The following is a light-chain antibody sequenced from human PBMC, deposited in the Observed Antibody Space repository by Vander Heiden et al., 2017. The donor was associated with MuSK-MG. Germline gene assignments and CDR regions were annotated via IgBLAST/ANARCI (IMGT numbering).Light chain of an antibody. CDR2: DVI. V-gene: IGLV2-14*01. Sequence: QSALPQPASVSGSPGQSISISCTGTSSDVRTYNYVTWFQQYPGKAPRLLIYDVINRPSGVSPRFSGSKSGDTASLTISGLQAEEEAVYYCGSYTTSSTNVVFGGGTKLTVL. CDR1: SSDVRTYNY. J-gene: IGLJ2*01. CDR3: GSYTTSSTNVV.